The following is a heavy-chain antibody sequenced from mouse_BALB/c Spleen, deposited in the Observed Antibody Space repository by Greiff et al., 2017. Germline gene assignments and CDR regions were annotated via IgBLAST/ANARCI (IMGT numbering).Heavy chain of an antibody. CDR3: ARDYYGSSYY. Sequence: DVKLVESGGGLVQPGGSLRLSCATSGFTFTDYYMSWVRQPPGKALEWLGFIRNKANGYTTEYSASVKGRFTISRDNSQSILYLQMNTLRAEDSATYYCARDYYGSSYYWGQGTTLTVSS. V-gene: IGHV7-3*02. J-gene: IGHJ2*01. CDR2: IRNKANGYTT. CDR1: GFTFTDYY. D-gene: IGHD1-1*01.